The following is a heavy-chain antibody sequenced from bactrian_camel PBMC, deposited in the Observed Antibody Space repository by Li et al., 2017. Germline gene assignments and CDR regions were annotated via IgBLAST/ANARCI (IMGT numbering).Heavy chain of an antibody. Sequence: VQLVESGGGLVQPGESLRLSCAASGFTFSTSGMSWVRQAPGKGLEWVSTIHSGGGTTYYADSVKGRFTISRDNAKNTLYLQMNSLNSEDTALFYCVVAFGYWGQGTQVTVS. CDR2: IHSGGGTT. V-gene: IGHV3S40*01. D-gene: IGHD2*01. J-gene: IGHJ6*01. CDR1: GFTFSTSG. CDR3: VVAFGY.